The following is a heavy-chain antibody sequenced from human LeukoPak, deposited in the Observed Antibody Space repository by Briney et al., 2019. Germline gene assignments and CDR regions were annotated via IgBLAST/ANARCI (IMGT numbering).Heavy chain of an antibody. CDR3: ARNSLTGDAFDI. Sequence: PGRSLRLSCAASGFTFSSYAMHWVRQAPGKGLEWVAVISYDGSNKYYADSVKGRFTISRDNSKNTLYLQMNSLRAEDTAVYYCARNSLTGDAFDIWGQGTMVTVSS. V-gene: IGHV3-30-3*01. CDR2: ISYDGSNK. CDR1: GFTFSSYA. D-gene: IGHD1-7*01. J-gene: IGHJ3*02.